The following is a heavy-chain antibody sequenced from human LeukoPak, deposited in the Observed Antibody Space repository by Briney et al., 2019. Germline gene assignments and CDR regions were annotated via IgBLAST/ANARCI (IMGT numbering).Heavy chain of an antibody. CDR1: GGSFSSYY. CDR2: IYYSGST. J-gene: IGHJ4*02. D-gene: IGHD3-16*01. CDR3: ARHLYDYVWGSYGPSAFDY. Sequence: PSETLSLTCTVSGGSFSSYYLSWIRQPPGKGLEWVGYIYYSGSTNYNPSLKSRVTISVDTSKNQFSLKLSSVTAADTAVYYCARHLYDYVWGSYGPSAFDYWGQGTLVTVSS. V-gene: IGHV4-59*08.